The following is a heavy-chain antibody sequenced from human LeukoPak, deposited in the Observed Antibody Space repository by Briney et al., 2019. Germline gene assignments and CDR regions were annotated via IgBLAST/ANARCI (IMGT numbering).Heavy chain of an antibody. CDR1: GGSISSGGYY. V-gene: IGHV4-31*03. Sequence: SETLSLTCTVSGGSISSGGYYWSWIRQHPGKGLEWIGYIYYSGSTYYNPSLKSRVTISVDTSKNQFSLKLSSVTAADTAVYYCARAPRWYYYYYGMDVWGQGTTVTVSS. D-gene: IGHD6-13*01. CDR3: ARAPRWYYYYYGMDV. J-gene: IGHJ6*02. CDR2: IYYSGST.